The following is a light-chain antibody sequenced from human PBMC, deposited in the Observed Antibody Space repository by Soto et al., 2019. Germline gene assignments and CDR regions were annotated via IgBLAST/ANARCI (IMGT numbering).Light chain of an antibody. V-gene: IGKV1-9*01. CDR1: QGISSY. CDR2: AAS. J-gene: IGKJ1*01. Sequence: DIQLTQSPSFLSASVGDRVTITCRASQGISSYLAWYQQKPGKAPKLLIYAASTLQSGDPSRFSGSGSVTEFTLTISSLQPEDFATYYCQQLNSYPRVTFGQGTKVEIK. CDR3: QQLNSYPRVT.